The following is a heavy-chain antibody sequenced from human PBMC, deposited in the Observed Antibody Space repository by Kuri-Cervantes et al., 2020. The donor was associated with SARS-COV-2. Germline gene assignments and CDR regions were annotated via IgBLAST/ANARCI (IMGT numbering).Heavy chain of an antibody. D-gene: IGHD3-3*01. V-gene: IGHV3-23*01. CDR1: GFTFSSYA. CDR3: AKDGHLTIFGVRLQGYYYYGMDV. Sequence: GESLKISCAASGFTFSSYAMSWVRQAPGKGLEWVSAISGSGGSTYYADSVKGRFTISRDNSKNTLYLQTNSLRAEDTAVYYCAKDGHLTIFGVRLQGYYYYGMDVWGQGTTVTVSS. J-gene: IGHJ6*02. CDR2: ISGSGGST.